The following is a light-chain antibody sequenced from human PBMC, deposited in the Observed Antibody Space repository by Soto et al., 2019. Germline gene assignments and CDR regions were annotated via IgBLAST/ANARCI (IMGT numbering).Light chain of an antibody. Sequence: HSALTQPPSASGSPGQSFTISCTGASSDVGGYSYVSWYQQHPGKAPKLMSYEVSKRPSGVPDLFSGSKSGNTASLTVSGLQAEDDADYYCSSYGGSNNLVFGGGAKLTVL. CDR3: SSYGGSNNLV. CDR1: SSDVGGYSY. CDR2: EVS. J-gene: IGLJ2*01. V-gene: IGLV2-8*01.